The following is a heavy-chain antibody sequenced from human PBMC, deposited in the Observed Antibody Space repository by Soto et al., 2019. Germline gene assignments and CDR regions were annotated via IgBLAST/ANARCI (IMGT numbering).Heavy chain of an antibody. Sequence: GGSLRLSCVVSGFIVSSSYMSWVRQAPGKGLQWVSVLYTGGGTNYADSVKGRFTISRDNSKNTLYLQMNSLRAEDTAVYYCAKDTSYYYDSSGYYYYWGQGTLVTVSS. D-gene: IGHD3-22*01. J-gene: IGHJ4*02. CDR3: AKDTSYYYDSSGYYYY. CDR2: LYTGGGT. V-gene: IGHV3-53*01. CDR1: GFIVSSSY.